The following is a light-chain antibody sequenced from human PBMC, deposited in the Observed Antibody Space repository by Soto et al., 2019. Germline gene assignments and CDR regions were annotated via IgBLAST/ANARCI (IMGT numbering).Light chain of an antibody. CDR2: DVN. J-gene: IGLJ3*02. CDR3: CSYAGSYTWV. Sequence: QSALTQPRSVSGSPGQSVTISCTGTSSDVGNYNYVSWYQQHPGKAPKFMIYDVNNRPSGVPDRFSGSKSGNTASLTISGLQAEDEADYYCCSYAGSYTWVFGGGTKLTVL. CDR1: SSDVGNYNY. V-gene: IGLV2-11*01.